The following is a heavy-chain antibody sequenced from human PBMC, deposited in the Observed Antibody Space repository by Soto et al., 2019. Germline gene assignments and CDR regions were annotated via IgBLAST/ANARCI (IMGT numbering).Heavy chain of an antibody. Sequence: QVQLVQSGAEVKKPGASVKVSCKASGYTFTGYYMHWVRQAPGQGLEWMGWINPNSGGTNYAQKFQGWVTMTRDTSISTAYMERSRLRSDDTAVYYCARVWGIAARQGFDYWGQGTLVTVSS. CDR1: GYTFTGYY. V-gene: IGHV1-2*04. CDR2: INPNSGGT. CDR3: ARVWGIAARQGFDY. J-gene: IGHJ4*02. D-gene: IGHD6-6*01.